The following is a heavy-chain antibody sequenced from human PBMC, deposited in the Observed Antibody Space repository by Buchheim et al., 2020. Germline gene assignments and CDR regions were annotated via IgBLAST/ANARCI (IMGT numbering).Heavy chain of an antibody. Sequence: QVQLVESGGGVVRPGRSLRLSCAASGITFRDHYMSWIRQAPGQGLEWISFITSGGNYMYYADSVKGRFTISRDNAKNSLYLQMNSLRAEDTAVYYCTRHSKYCSGTTCGPVDFWGQGTL. CDR1: GITFRDHY. V-gene: IGHV3-11*01. CDR2: ITSGGNYM. CDR3: TRHSKYCSGTTCGPVDF. D-gene: IGHD2-2*01. J-gene: IGHJ4*02.